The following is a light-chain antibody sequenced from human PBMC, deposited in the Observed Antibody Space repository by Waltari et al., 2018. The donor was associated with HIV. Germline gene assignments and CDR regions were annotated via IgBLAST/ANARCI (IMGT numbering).Light chain of an antibody. J-gene: IGKJ2*01. V-gene: IGKV3-15*01. CDR3: QQYNNWPYT. CDR2: GAS. Sequence: EIVMTQSPATLSVSQGERATLSCRASQSVGSNLPWYQRKPAQAPRLVIYGASTRATGVPDRLSGSGSGTEFTLTISSLQSEDFAVYYCQQYNNWPYTFGQGTKLEIK. CDR1: QSVGSN.